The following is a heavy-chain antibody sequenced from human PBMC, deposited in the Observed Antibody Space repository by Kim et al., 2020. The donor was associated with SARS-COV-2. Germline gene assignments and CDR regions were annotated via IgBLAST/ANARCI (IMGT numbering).Heavy chain of an antibody. D-gene: IGHD3-10*01. Sequence: SVKVSCKASGGTFSNYAIAWVRQAPGQGLEWMGGVIPIFNTANYAQKFQGRVTITADKSTSTAYMELSSLRSEDTGVYYCARAEEEYYGSGSYKYWGQGTLVTVSS. CDR3: ARAEEEYYGSGSYKY. CDR1: GGTFSNYA. J-gene: IGHJ4*02. V-gene: IGHV1-69*06. CDR2: VIPIFNTA.